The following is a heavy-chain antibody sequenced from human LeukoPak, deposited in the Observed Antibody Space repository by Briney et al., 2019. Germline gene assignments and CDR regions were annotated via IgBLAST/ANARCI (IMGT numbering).Heavy chain of an antibody. CDR3: PRGFSYGYAFDI. J-gene: IGHJ3*02. CDR2: ISYDGSNE. Sequence: GGSLRLSCAASGFIFSTYGMHWVRQAPGKGLEWVAIISYDGSNEYYADSVKGRFTISRDNSKNTLYLQMNSLRAEDTAVYYCPRGFSYGYAFDIWGQGTMVSVSP. CDR1: GFIFSTYG. D-gene: IGHD5-18*01. V-gene: IGHV3-30*03.